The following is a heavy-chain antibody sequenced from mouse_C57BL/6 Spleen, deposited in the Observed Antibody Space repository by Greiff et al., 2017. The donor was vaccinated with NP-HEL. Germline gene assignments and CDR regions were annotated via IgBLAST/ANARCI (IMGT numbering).Heavy chain of an antibody. J-gene: IGHJ1*03. CDR1: GYTFTSYW. CDR2: IDPSDSYT. Sequence: QVQLQQPGAELVMPGASVKLSCKASGYTFTSYWMHWVKQRPGQGLEWIGEIDPSDSYTNYNQKFKGKSTLTVDKSSSTAYMQLSSLTSEDSAVYYCAREPSTTVVARYFDVWGTGTTVTVSS. CDR3: AREPSTTVVARYFDV. V-gene: IGHV1-69*01. D-gene: IGHD1-1*01.